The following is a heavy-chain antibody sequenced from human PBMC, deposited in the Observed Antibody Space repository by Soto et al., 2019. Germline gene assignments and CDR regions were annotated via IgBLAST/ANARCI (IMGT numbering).Heavy chain of an antibody. CDR1: GYTFTSYY. CDR2: INPSSGST. V-gene: IGHV1-46*01. D-gene: IGHD3-16*01. J-gene: IGHJ6*02. CDR3: ARALRGTNYCMDV. Sequence: ASVQVSCKASGYTFTSYYMHWVRQAPGQELEWMGIINPSSGSTSYAQKFQGRVTMTRDTSTSTVYMELSSLRSEDTAVYYCARALRGTNYCMDVWGQGTTVTVSS.